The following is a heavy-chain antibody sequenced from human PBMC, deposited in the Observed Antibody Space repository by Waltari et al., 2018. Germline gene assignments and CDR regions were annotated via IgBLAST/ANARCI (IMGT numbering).Heavy chain of an antibody. CDR2: IYYSGRT. D-gene: IGHD2-2*02. V-gene: IGHV4-31*03. CDR1: GGSISSGGYY. Sequence: QVQLQESGPGLVKPSQTLSLTCTVSGGSISSGGYYWSWIRQHPGKGLEWIGYIYYSGRTYYNPSLKSRVTISVDTSKNQFSLKLSSVTAADTAVYYCARAGIVCSSTSCYTGYFDYWGQGTLVTVSS. J-gene: IGHJ4*02. CDR3: ARAGIVCSSTSCYTGYFDY.